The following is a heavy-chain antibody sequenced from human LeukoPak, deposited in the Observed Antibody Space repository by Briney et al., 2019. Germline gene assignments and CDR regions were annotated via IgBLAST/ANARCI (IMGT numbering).Heavy chain of an antibody. D-gene: IGHD5-12*01. CDR3: ARWHDY. CDR1: GFTFTNYW. J-gene: IGHJ4*02. V-gene: IGHV3-7*01. Sequence: GGSLRLSCAASGFTFTNYWTNWFRQAPGKGLEWVANIKREGSETYYADSVKGRFTISRDNAKNSLYLQMHSLRTEDTAVYYCARWHDYWGQGTLVTVSS. CDR2: IKREGSET.